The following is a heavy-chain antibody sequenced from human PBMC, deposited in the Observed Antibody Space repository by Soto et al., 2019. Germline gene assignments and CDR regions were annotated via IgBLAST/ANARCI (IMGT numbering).Heavy chain of an antibody. J-gene: IGHJ6*02. CDR1: GYTFTSYG. D-gene: IGHD2-2*01. V-gene: IGHV1-18*01. Sequence: ASVKVSCKASGYTFTSYGITWVRQAPGQGLEWMGWISAYTGNTNYAQRLQGRATMTTDTSTTTAYMELRSLRSDDAAVYYCARDRVCTSATCGEFDYYYYYGMDVWGQGTTVTVSS. CDR3: ARDRVCTSATCGEFDYYYYYGMDV. CDR2: ISAYTGNT.